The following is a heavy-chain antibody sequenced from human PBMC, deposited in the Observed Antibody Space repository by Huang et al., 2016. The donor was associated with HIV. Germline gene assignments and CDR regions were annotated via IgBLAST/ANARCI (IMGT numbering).Heavy chain of an antibody. Sequence: VQLVESGGGVVKPGGSLRLSCGASGFSFSSDGMNWVLQATGKGLEWVFAITSRSTYKYYADSVKGRFTISRDNAKNSLYLRMNSLRAEDTAVYYCARGSPPPFSTDWGQGTLVTVSS. CDR3: ARGSPPPFSTD. V-gene: IGHV3-21*01. J-gene: IGHJ4*02. CDR2: ITSRSTYK. CDR1: GFSFSSDG. D-gene: IGHD3-3*01.